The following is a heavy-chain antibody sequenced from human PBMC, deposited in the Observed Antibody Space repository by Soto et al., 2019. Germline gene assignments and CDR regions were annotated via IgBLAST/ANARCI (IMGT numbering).Heavy chain of an antibody. CDR3: SRGLDYGDYNRNYYYYYMDV. CDR1: GFTFSTYN. J-gene: IGHJ6*03. Sequence: PGGSLRLSCAASGFTFSTYNMHWVRQAPGKGLEWVALIWYDGSNKYYADSVKGRFTISRDNSKNTLYLQMNSLRAEDTAVYFCSRGLDYGDYNRNYYYYYMDVWGKGTTVTVSS. V-gene: IGHV3-33*01. D-gene: IGHD4-17*01. CDR2: IWYDGSNK.